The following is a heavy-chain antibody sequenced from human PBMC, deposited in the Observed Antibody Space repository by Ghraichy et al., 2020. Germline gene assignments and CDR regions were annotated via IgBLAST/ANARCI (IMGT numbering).Heavy chain of an antibody. CDR2: ISSNGGST. J-gene: IGHJ4*02. D-gene: IGHD1-14*01. CDR3: ARVGSGETMYYFDY. V-gene: IGHV3-64*01. CDR1: GFTFSSYA. Sequence: LTCAASGFTFSSYAMHWVRQAPGKGLEYVSAISSNGGSTYYANSVKGRFTISRDNSKNTLYLQMGSLRAEDMAVYYCARVGSGETMYYFDYWGQGTLVTVSS.